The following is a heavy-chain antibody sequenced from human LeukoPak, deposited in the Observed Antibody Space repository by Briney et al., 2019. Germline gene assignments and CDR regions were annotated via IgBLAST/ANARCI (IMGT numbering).Heavy chain of an antibody. CDR2: IYHSGST. D-gene: IGHD4-17*01. J-gene: IGHJ5*02. CDR1: GYSISSGYY. CDR3: ARQAQQQTTVTPSRPDGP. Sequence: MPSETLSLTCAASGYSISSGYYWGWIRQPPGKGLEWIGSIYHSGSTYYNPSLKSRVTISVDTSKNQFSLKLSSVTAADTAVYYCARQAQQQTTVTPSRPDGPWGQGTLVTVSS. V-gene: IGHV4-38-2*01.